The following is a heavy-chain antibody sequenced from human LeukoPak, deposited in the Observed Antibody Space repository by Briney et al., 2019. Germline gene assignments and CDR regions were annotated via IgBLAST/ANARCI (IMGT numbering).Heavy chain of an antibody. CDR2: INQDGTDK. J-gene: IGHJ4*02. CDR3: VTYSTGLYKGLEF. Sequence: PGGSLRLSCAASGFTFTTYWMSWIRQAPGKGLEWVANINQDGTDKYYVDSVKGRFTFSRDNAQNSLYLQMSSQRVEDTAVYYCVTYSTGLYKGLEFWGQGTQVAVSS. V-gene: IGHV3-7*03. D-gene: IGHD2-8*02. CDR1: GFTFTTYW.